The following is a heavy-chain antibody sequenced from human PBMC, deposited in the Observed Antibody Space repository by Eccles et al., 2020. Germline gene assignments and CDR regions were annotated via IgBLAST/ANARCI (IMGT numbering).Heavy chain of an antibody. D-gene: IGHD5-12*01. J-gene: IGHJ4*02. CDR3: ARVRSGYDPLDY. V-gene: IGHV3-11*06. Sequence: ISRDNAKNSLYLQMNSLRAEDTAVYYCARVRSGYDPLDYWGQGTLVTVSS.